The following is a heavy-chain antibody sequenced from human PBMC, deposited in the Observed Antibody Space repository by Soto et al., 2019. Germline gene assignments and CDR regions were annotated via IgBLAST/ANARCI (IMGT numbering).Heavy chain of an antibody. CDR1: GFTFSNAC. V-gene: IGHV3-15*07. D-gene: IGHD3-9*01. CDR2: IKSKTDGGTT. Sequence: GSLRLSCAASGFTFSNACMNWVRQAPGKGLEWVGRIKSKTDGGTTDYAAPVKGRFTISRDDSKNTLYLQMNSLKTEDTAVYYCTTYYDILTGYYNPYYYGMDVWGQGTTVTVSS. J-gene: IGHJ6*02. CDR3: TTYYDILTGYYNPYYYGMDV.